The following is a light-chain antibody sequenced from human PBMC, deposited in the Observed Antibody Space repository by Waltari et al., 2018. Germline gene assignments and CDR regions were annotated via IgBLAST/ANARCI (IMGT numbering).Light chain of an antibody. CDR3: GRWDGVLRGQV. J-gene: IGLJ3*02. V-gene: IGLV1-51*01. CDR1: SPNIGSTS. CDR2: DNV. Sequence: QSVLTQPPSVFPAPGQKVTISCSGSSPNIGSTSVAWYLQLPGIAAKLLIDDNVMRPSGIPDRVPGAESGTSAPRGITGLQTGDEADAYCGRWDGVLRGQVFGGWTKLTGL.